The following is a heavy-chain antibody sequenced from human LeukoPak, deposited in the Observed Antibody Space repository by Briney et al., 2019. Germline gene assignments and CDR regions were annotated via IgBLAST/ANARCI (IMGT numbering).Heavy chain of an antibody. CDR1: GFTFSSYS. CDR3: ARDQPRGRGWFDY. J-gene: IGHJ4*02. CDR2: ISSSSSYI. D-gene: IGHD6-19*01. V-gene: IGHV3-21*01. Sequence: GGSLRLSCAASGFTFSSYSMNWVRQAPGKGLEWVSSISSSSSYIYYADSVKGRFTISRDNAKNSLYLQMNSLRAEDTAVYYCARDQPRGRGWFDYWGQGTLVTVSS.